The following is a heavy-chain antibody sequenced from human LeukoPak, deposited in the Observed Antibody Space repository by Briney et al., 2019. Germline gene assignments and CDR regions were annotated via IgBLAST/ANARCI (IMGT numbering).Heavy chain of an antibody. CDR3: ASKRQQLPTGTFDY. CDR1: GFTVSNNY. D-gene: IGHD6-13*01. Sequence: GGSLRLSCAASGFTVSNNYMSWVRQAPGKGLQWVANIKQDGSEKYYVDSVKGRFTISRDNARNTLYLQMNSLRAEDTAVYYCASKRQQLPTGTFDYWGQGTLVTVSS. CDR2: IKQDGSEK. J-gene: IGHJ4*02. V-gene: IGHV3-7*02.